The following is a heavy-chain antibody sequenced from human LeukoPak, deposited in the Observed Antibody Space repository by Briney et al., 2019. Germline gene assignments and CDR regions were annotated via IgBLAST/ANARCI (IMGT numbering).Heavy chain of an antibody. CDR2: IYPGDSDT. J-gene: IGHJ4*02. CDR3: XXXXNXAYXXXXXXXXXGXXXY. D-gene: IGHD3-3*01. V-gene: IGHV5-51*01. Sequence: GESLKISCKGSGYKFVSNWIGWVRQMPGXGLEWMGIIYPGDSDTRYSPSFQGQVTISADKSISTTYLQWSSLKASDTAMYYCXXXXNXAYXXXXXXXXXGXXXYXGQGTLVTV. CDR1: GYKFVSNW.